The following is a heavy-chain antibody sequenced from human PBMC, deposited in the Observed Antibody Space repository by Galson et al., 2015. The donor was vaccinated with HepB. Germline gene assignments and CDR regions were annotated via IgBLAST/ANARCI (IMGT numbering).Heavy chain of an antibody. CDR2: ISSSSTYR. Sequence: LRLSCAASGFIFDSYSMDWVRQAPGKGLEWVSSISSSSTYRYYADSVKDRFTISRDNAKNSLYLQINSLRVEDTAVYFCAREKSGIAVAGTRAFDCWGQGTLVTVSS. J-gene: IGHJ4*02. V-gene: IGHV3-21*01. D-gene: IGHD6-19*01. CDR1: GFIFDSYS. CDR3: AREKSGIAVAGTRAFDC.